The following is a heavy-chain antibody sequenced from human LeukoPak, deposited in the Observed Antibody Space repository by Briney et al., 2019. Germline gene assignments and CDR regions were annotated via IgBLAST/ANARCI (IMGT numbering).Heavy chain of an antibody. CDR2: IYYSGST. D-gene: IGHD3-22*01. CDR1: GGSISSSSYY. Sequence: SETLSLTCTVSGGSISSSSYYWGWIRQPPGKGLERIGSIYYSGSTYYNPALTTRVTLSEVKAKNQFSLKLSSVTAADTAVYYCARHKTDRPLDYYDSSGYYYFDYWGQGTLVTVSS. J-gene: IGHJ4*02. V-gene: IGHV4-39*01. CDR3: ARHKTDRPLDYYDSSGYYYFDY.